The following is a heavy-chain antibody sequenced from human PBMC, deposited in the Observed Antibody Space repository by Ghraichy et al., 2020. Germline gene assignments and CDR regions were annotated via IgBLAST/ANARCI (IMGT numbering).Heavy chain of an antibody. J-gene: IGHJ4*02. CDR1: GFTFKNYW. CDR2: INTDGTRI. Sequence: GGSLRLSCVASGFTFKNYWMYWIRQAPGKGLVWVSRINTDGTRIEYEDSVKGRVTISRDNARDTLYLQMNSLRTDDTALYYCATGPGHGGTYYFDWGQGTLVIVSS. CDR3: ATGPGHGGTYYFD. V-gene: IGHV3-74*01. D-gene: IGHD1-26*01.